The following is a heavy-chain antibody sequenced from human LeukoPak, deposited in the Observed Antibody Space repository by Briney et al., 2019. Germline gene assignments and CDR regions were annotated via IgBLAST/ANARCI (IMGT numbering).Heavy chain of an antibody. V-gene: IGHV3-23*01. Sequence: GGSLRLSCAASGFTFYNYAMSWVRQAPGKGLEWVSTISDSGGSTYYADSVKGRFTISRDNSKNTLYLQMNSLRAEDTAVYYCAKGTLYYGSGSYPRYWGQGTLVTVPS. D-gene: IGHD3-10*01. CDR3: AKGTLYYGSGSYPRY. J-gene: IGHJ4*02. CDR2: ISDSGGST. CDR1: GFTFYNYA.